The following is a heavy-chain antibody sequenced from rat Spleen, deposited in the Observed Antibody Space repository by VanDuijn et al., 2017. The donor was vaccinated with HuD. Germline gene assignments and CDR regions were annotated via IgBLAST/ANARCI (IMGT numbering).Heavy chain of an antibody. CDR2: IWTGGST. Sequence: QVQLKESGPGLVQPSQTLSLTCTVSGFSLTSYNVHWVRQPTGKGLEWMGIIWTGGSTDYNSALKSRLSISRDTSKSQVFLKMNSLQTEDIATYYCAKENTIAAGGVMDAWGQGTLVTVSS. J-gene: IGHJ3*01. CDR1: GFSLTSYN. CDR3: AKENTIAAGGVMDA. V-gene: IGHV2-30*01. D-gene: IGHD1-2*01.